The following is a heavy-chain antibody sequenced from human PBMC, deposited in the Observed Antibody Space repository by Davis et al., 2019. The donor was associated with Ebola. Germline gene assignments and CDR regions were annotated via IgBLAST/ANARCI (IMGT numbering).Heavy chain of an antibody. Sequence: SVKVSCKASGYTFTGYYMHWVRQAPGQGLEWMGWINPNSGGTNYAQKFQGRVTMTRDTSISTAYMELSRLRSDDTAVYYCARDGEYSSSWYRQQYNWFDPWGQGTLVTVSS. CDR2: INPNSGGT. J-gene: IGHJ5*02. D-gene: IGHD6-13*01. CDR3: ARDGEYSSSWYRQQYNWFDP. CDR1: GYTFTGYY. V-gene: IGHV1-2*02.